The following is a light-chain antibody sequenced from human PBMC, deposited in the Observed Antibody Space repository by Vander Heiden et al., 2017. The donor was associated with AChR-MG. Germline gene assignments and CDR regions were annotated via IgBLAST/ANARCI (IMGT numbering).Light chain of an antibody. V-gene: IGKV1-39*01. CDR1: QSISSY. CDR3: QQRDRTPYT. J-gene: IGKJ2*01. CDR2: AAS. Sequence: DIQMTQSPSSLSASVGDRVIITCRASQSISSYLNWYQQKPGKAPGLLIYAASSLQSGVPSRFSGNGSGTDFTLTISSRQPGDFATYYCQQRDRTPYTFGQGTKLEMK.